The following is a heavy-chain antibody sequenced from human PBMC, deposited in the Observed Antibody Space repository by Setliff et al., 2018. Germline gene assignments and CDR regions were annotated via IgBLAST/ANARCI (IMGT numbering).Heavy chain of an antibody. Sequence: SETLSLTCTVSGGSISSYYWSWIRQPPGKGLEWIGYIYYSGSTNYNPSLKSRVTISIDTSKSQFSLNLSSVTAADTAVYYCARIAYGSGSYYFDYWGQGTLVTVSS. D-gene: IGHD3-10*01. CDR1: GGSISSYY. J-gene: IGHJ4*02. V-gene: IGHV4-59*08. CDR2: IYYSGST. CDR3: ARIAYGSGSYYFDY.